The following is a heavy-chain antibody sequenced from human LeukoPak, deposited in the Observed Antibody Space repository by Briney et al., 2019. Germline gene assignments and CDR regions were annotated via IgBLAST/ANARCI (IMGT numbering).Heavy chain of an antibody. J-gene: IGHJ4*02. CDR1: GFTCSSYW. CDR2: ISPSGDIT. D-gene: IGHD3-10*01. CDR3: AKDDAWLQFGE. Sequence: GGSLRLSCAASGFTCSSYWMSWVRQAPGKGLEWVSGISPSGDITYYADSVKGRFTISRDNSKNTLYLEVISLTAEDTAVYYCAKDDAWLQFGEWSQGTLVTVSS. V-gene: IGHV3-23*01.